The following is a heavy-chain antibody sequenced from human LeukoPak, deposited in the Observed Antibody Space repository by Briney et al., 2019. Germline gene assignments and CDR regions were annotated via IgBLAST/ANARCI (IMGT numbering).Heavy chain of an antibody. CDR1: GFTFSSYW. J-gene: IGHJ4*02. V-gene: IGHV3-23*01. CDR2: ISGSGGST. Sequence: PGGSLRLSCAASGFTFSSYWMNWARQAPGKGLEWVSGISGSGGSTYYADSVKGRFTISRDNSKNTLYLQMNSLRAEDTAVYYCAKDQDSEGVYYFDYWGQGTLVTVSS. D-gene: IGHD3-16*01. CDR3: AKDQDSEGVYYFDY.